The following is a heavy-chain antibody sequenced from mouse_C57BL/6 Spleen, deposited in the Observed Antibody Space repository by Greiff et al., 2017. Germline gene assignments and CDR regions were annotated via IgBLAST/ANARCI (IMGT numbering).Heavy chain of an antibody. CDR3: LIYDGYYYAMDY. CDR2: IHPNSGST. V-gene: IGHV1-64*01. D-gene: IGHD2-3*01. CDR1: GYTFTSYW. J-gene: IGHJ4*01. Sequence: VKLQQPGAELVKPGASVKLSCKASGYTFTSYWMHWVKQRPGQGLEWIGMIHPNSGSTNYNEKFKSKATLTVDKSSSTAYMQLSSLTSEDSAVYYCLIYDGYYYAMDYWGQGTSVTVSS.